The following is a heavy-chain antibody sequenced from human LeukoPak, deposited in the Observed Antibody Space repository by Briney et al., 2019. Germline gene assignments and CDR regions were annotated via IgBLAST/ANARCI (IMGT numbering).Heavy chain of an antibody. V-gene: IGHV5-51*01. D-gene: IGHD4-23*01. Sequence: GDSLKIFCRGSGYSFTSFWLGWVRQVPGKGLEWMGIIYPGDSYNIYSPAFQGQVTISADKSISTAYLQWSSLKASDTAMYYCARQLGVYGGNGVGPWGQGTLVTVSS. CDR2: IYPGDSYN. CDR3: ARQLGVYGGNGVGP. CDR1: GYSFTSFW. J-gene: IGHJ5*02.